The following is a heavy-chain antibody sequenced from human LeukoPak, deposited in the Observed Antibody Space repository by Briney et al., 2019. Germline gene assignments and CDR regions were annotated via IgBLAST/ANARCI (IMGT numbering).Heavy chain of an antibody. CDR3: AREIAVAGTSWGASDY. V-gene: IGHV6-1*01. J-gene: IGHJ4*02. CDR1: GDSVSSNSAA. D-gene: IGHD6-19*01. CDR2: TYYRSKWYN. Sequence: SQTLSLTCAISGDSVSSNSAAWNWIRQSPSRGLEWLGRTYYRSKWYNDYAVSVNSRITINPDTSKNQFSLQLNSVTPEDTAVYYCAREIAVAGTSWGASDYWGQGTLVTVSS.